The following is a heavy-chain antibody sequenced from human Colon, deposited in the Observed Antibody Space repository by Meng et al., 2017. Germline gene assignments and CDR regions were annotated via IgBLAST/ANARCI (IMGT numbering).Heavy chain of an antibody. J-gene: IGHJ4*02. CDR3: ARDRVPGKY. CDR1: GGSISSNYW. Sequence: QVLLEGSGPGLVKPSGTLSLTCALSGGSISSNYWWSWVRQSPKKGLEWIGEIHHGGTTNYNPSLKSRVTISVDTSNNQFSLKLSSVTAADTAVYYCARDRVPGKYWGQGTLVTVSS. D-gene: IGHD1-14*01. V-gene: IGHV4-4*02. CDR2: IHHGGTT.